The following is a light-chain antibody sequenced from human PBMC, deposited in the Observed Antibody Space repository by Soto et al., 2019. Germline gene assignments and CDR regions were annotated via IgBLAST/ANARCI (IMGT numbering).Light chain of an antibody. CDR1: SSDVGSYNL. Sequence: QSALTQPASVSGSPGQSITISCTGTSSDVGSYNLVSWYQQHPGKAPKLMICEGSKRPSGVSNRFSGSKSGNTASLTISGLQAEDEAGYYCCSYAGSSTSVIFGGGTKVTVL. CDR3: CSYAGSSTSVI. V-gene: IGLV2-23*01. J-gene: IGLJ2*01. CDR2: EGS.